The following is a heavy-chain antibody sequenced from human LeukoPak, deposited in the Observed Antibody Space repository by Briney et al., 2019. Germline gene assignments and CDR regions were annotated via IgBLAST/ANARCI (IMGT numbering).Heavy chain of an antibody. Sequence: GSLSLSCAASGFTFSSYAMSWVRQAPGKGLEWVSVISGSGGSTYYADSVKGRFTISRDNSKNTLYLQMNSLRAEDTAVYYCAKDGPQSEYQPLGSSDYWGQGTLVTVSS. J-gene: IGHJ4*02. V-gene: IGHV3-23*01. CDR2: ISGSGGST. CDR1: GFTFSSYA. D-gene: IGHD2-2*01. CDR3: AKDGPQSEYQPLGSSDY.